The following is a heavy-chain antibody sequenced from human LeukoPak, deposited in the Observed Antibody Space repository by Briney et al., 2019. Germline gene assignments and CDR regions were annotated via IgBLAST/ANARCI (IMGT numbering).Heavy chain of an antibody. CDR2: VNPSGST. CDR1: GGSFSGYH. CDR3: ARGRHDITMIVVVMTSVSYYLDV. D-gene: IGHD3-22*01. J-gene: IGHJ6*03. Sequence: SETLSLTCAVYGGSFSGYHWTWIRQSPGKGLEWIGDVNPSGSTYYNPSLKSRLTISVDTSKNQFSPKLRSVTAADTAVYYCARGRHDITMIVVVMTSVSYYLDVWGKGTTVTVS. V-gene: IGHV4-34*01.